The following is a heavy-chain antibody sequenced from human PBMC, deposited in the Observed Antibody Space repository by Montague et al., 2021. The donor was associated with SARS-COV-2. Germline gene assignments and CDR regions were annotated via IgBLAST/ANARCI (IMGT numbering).Heavy chain of an antibody. J-gene: IGHJ3*02. CDR2: IYYSGST. D-gene: IGHD2-21*02. CDR1: GGSISTYY. CDR3: ARHGPFVVVAAIHDTFDI. Sequence: SETLSLTCTVSGGSISTYYWGWIRQPPGKGLEWIGYIYYSGSTNYNPSLKSRVPISVDTSKNQSSLKLGSVPAADTAVYYCARHGPFVVVAAIHDTFDIWGQGTMVTVSS. V-gene: IGHV4-59*08.